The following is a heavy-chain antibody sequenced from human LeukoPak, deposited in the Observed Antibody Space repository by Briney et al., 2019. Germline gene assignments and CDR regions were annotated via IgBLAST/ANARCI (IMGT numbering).Heavy chain of an antibody. Sequence: SETLSLTCTVSGGSISSYYWSWIRQPPGKGLEWIGYIYYSGSTNYNPSPKSRVTISVDTSKNQFSLKLSSVTAADTAVYYCARDGTVVVPAATRAYYGMDVWGQGTTVTVSS. D-gene: IGHD2-2*01. J-gene: IGHJ6*02. CDR2: IYYSGST. CDR1: GGSISSYY. V-gene: IGHV4-59*01. CDR3: ARDGTVVVPAATRAYYGMDV.